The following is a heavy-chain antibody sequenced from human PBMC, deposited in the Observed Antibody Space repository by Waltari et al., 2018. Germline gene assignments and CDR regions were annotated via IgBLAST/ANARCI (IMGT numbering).Heavy chain of an antibody. V-gene: IGHV3-33*01. CDR1: GFDFRVYV. J-gene: IGHJ4*02. Sequence: QVQLVESGGGVVQTGRSLRLSCAASGFDFRVYVMHWVRQAPGKGLEWVAVIWYDGRYEYYADSVKGRFTISRDNSKDTLYLQMNSLRAEDTAVYYCARDFASTYFFDYWGQGTLVTVS. CDR3: ARDFASTYFFDY. CDR2: IWYDGRYE.